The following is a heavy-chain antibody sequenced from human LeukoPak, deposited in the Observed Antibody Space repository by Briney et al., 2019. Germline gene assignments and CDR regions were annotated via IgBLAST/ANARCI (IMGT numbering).Heavy chain of an antibody. Sequence: GXXLRLSCAASGFTFSSYAMSWVRQAPGKGLEWVSAISGSGGSTYYADSVKGRFTISRDNSKNTLYLQMNSLRAEDTAVYYCAKDRNGDHPYFQHWGQGTLVTVSS. CDR2: ISGSGGST. D-gene: IGHD4-17*01. CDR3: AKDRNGDHPYFQH. CDR1: GFTFSSYA. V-gene: IGHV3-23*01. J-gene: IGHJ1*01.